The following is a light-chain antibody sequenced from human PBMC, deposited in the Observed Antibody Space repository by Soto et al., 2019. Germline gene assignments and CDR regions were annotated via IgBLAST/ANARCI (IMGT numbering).Light chain of an antibody. CDR3: QQRSNWPPT. J-gene: IGKJ4*01. Sequence: EIVLTQSPATLSLSPGEIATLSCRASQIVSSYLAWYQQKPGQAPRLLIYDASNRATGIPARFSGSGSGTDFTLNISSLEPEDFAVYYCQQRSNWPPTFGGGTKVEIK. CDR1: QIVSSY. CDR2: DAS. V-gene: IGKV3-11*01.